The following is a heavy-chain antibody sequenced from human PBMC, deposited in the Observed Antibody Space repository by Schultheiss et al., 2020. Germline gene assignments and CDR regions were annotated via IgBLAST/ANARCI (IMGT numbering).Heavy chain of an antibody. J-gene: IGHJ4*02. D-gene: IGHD4-17*01. CDR1: GGSVSSGSYY. V-gene: IGHV4-61*01. CDR2: IYYSGST. Sequence: SETLSLTCTVSGGSVSSGSYYWSWIRQPPGKGLEWIGTIYYSGSTYYNPSLKSRVTISVDTSKNQFSLKLSSVTAADTAVYYCAREGRTTVTTDYWGQGTLVTVSS. CDR3: AREGRTTVTTDY.